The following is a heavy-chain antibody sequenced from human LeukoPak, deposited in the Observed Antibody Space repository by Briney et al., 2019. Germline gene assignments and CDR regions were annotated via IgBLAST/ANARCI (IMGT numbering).Heavy chain of an antibody. J-gene: IGHJ4*02. CDR1: GGSFSIYY. V-gene: IGHV4-4*07. CDR2: IYTSGST. D-gene: IGHD4-17*01. CDR3: AREREGPYGYLDY. Sequence: SETLSLTCTVSGGSFSIYYWSWIRQPAGKGLEWIGRIYTSGSTNYIPSLKSRVTMSVDTSKNQFSLNLSSVTAADTAVYYCAREREGPYGYLDYWGQGTLIAVSS.